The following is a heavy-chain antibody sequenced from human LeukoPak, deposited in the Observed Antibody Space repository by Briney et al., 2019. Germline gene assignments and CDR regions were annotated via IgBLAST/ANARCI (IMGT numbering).Heavy chain of an antibody. Sequence: SVKVSCKASGGTFSSYAISWVRQAPGQGLEWMGGTIPIFGTANYAQKFQGRVTITADESTSTAYMELSSLRSEDTAVYYCARDPRVGYDPFDYWGQGSLVTVSS. CDR2: TIPIFGTA. CDR3: ARDPRVGYDPFDY. CDR1: GGTFSSYA. J-gene: IGHJ4*02. V-gene: IGHV1-69*01. D-gene: IGHD5-12*01.